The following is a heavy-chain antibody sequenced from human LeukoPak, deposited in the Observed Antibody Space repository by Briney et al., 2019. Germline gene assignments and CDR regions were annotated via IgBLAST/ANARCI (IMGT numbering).Heavy chain of an antibody. J-gene: IGHJ4*02. V-gene: IGHV3-7*01. CDR1: GFSFSDYW. D-gene: IGHD4-17*01. CDR3: ARESKGRSKIDY. CDR2: IKKDGSEK. Sequence: GVLRLSCVASGFSFSDYWMSWVRQAPGKGLEWAVNIKKDGSEKYSVDSMKGRFTISRDNANKSLYLQMNSLRAEDTAVYYCARESKGRSKIDYWGQGTLVTVSS.